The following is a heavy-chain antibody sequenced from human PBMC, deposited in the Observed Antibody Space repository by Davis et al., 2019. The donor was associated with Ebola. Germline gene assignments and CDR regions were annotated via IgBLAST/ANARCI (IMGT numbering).Heavy chain of an antibody. Sequence: GESLKISCAASGFTFSSYAMSWVRQAPGKGLEWVSAISGSGGSTYYADSVKGRFTISRDNSKNTLYLQMNSLRAEDTAVYYCASLVVPAAGGMDVWGQGTTVTVSS. CDR2: ISGSGGST. D-gene: IGHD2-2*01. J-gene: IGHJ6*02. V-gene: IGHV3-23*01. CDR1: GFTFSSYA. CDR3: ASLVVPAAGGMDV.